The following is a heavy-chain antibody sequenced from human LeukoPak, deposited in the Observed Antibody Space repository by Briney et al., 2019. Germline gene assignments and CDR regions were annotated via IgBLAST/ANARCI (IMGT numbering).Heavy chain of an antibody. Sequence: GGSLRLSCAASGFTFSSYGMHWVRQAPGKGLEWVAVIWYDGSNKYYADSVKGRFTISRDNTKNTQYLQMNSLRAEETAFYYCARRSAPCGLDYWGQGTLVTVSS. CDR3: ARRSAPCGLDY. V-gene: IGHV3-33*01. D-gene: IGHD3/OR15-3a*01. J-gene: IGHJ4*02. CDR1: GFTFSSYG. CDR2: IWYDGSNK.